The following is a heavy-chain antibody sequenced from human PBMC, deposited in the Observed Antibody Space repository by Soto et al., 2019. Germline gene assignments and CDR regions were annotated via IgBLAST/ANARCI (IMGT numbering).Heavy chain of an antibody. CDR2: TYYRSKWHK. J-gene: IGHJ5*02. D-gene: IGHD2-15*01. CDR1: GDSVSSNSAA. V-gene: IGHV6-1*01. Sequence: PSQTLSLTCAISGDSVSSNSAAWNWIRQSPSRGLEWLGRTYYRSKWHKEYAASVRSRITINPDTSKNQFSLQLNSVSPEDTAVYYCARTVGWLDPWGQGTQVTVSS. CDR3: ARTVGWLDP.